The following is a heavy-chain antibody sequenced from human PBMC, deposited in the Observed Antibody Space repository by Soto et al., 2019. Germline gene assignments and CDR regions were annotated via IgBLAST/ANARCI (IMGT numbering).Heavy chain of an antibody. J-gene: IGHJ4*01. V-gene: IGHV4-4*02. CDR3: VHHGGDPYYHDF. D-gene: IGHD4-17*01. CDR1: GGSRSSSNV. Sequence: SETLSLTCPFVGGSRSSSNVWICVSQPPGKALEWLGEIFYSGSTKYNPSLNSRVTISADQSKNHLSLRLSSVTAADTAVYYCVHHGGDPYYHDFWGQGIGVTV. CDR2: IFYSGST.